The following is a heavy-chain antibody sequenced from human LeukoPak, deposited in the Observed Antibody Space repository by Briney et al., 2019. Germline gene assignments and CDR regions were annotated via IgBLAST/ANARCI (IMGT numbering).Heavy chain of an antibody. J-gene: IGHJ4*02. V-gene: IGHV4-59*08. D-gene: IGHD4-17*01. CDR3: ARHLTSGDYFDY. CDR2: VYYSGIT. CDR1: GGSISTYY. Sequence: SETLSLTCTVSGGSISTYYWSWLRQPPGKGLEWIGYVYYSGITDYNPPLKSRVTISADTSKSQFSLKLSSLTAADTAVYYCARHLTSGDYFDYWGQGTLVTVSS.